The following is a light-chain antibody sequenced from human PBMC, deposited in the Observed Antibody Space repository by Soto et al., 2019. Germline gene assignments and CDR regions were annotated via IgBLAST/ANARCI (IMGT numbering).Light chain of an antibody. CDR3: QHYNSYPIT. V-gene: IGKV1-5*01. J-gene: IGKJ5*01. CDR2: YAS. Sequence: DIQITQSPSTLSASVGDRVTITCRASQSIATYLTWYQQKPGKAPKVLMYYASSLKSGVPSRFRGSGSGTEFTLTISSLPPDDFETYYCQHYNSYPITFGQGTRLEIK. CDR1: QSIATY.